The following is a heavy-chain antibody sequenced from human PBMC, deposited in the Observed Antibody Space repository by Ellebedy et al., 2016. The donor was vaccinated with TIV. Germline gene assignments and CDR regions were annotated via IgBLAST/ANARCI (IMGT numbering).Heavy chain of an antibody. CDR1: GYTFTNYD. CDR2: MTPNNGNA. V-gene: IGHV1-8*01. D-gene: IGHD3-9*01. CDR3: ARNLNYEILTGDGFDI. J-gene: IGHJ3*02. Sequence: AASVKVSCKASGYTFTNYDIVWVRQATGQGLEWMGWMTPNNGNAGYAQSFQGRVTMTRDASISTAYMELSSLRSEDTAVYYCARNLNYEILTGDGFDIWGQGTMVTVSS.